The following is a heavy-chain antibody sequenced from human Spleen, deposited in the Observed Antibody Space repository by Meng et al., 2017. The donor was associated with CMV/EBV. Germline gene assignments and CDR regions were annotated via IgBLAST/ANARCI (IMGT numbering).Heavy chain of an antibody. CDR1: GFDFSSYG. CDR3: AGLIAVAGT. Sequence: GGSLRLSCAASGFDFSSYGMSWVRQAPGKGLEWVSVIYSGGSTYYADSVKGRFTISRDNSKNTLCLQMNSLRPEDTAVYYCAGLIAVAGTWGQGTLVTVSS. D-gene: IGHD6-13*01. V-gene: IGHV3-66*02. CDR2: IYSGGST. J-gene: IGHJ4*02.